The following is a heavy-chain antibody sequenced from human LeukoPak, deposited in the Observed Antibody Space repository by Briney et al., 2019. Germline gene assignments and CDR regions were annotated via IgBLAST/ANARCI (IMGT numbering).Heavy chain of an antibody. Sequence: ASVKVSCTASGYTFTGYYMHWVRQAPGQGLEWMGWINPNSGGTNYAQKFQGRVTMTRDTSISTAYMELSRLRSDDTAVYYCARGTRVIVVVPAAQCPYWGQGTLVTVSS. CDR2: INPNSGGT. CDR1: GYTFTGYY. D-gene: IGHD2-2*01. CDR3: ARGTRVIVVVPAAQCPY. V-gene: IGHV1-2*02. J-gene: IGHJ4*02.